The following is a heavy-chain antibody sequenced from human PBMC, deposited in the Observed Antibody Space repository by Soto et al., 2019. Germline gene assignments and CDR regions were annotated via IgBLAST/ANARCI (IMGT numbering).Heavy chain of an antibody. Sequence: SETLSLTCAVYSGSFSGYYYSWIRQSPGKGLEWIGEITHGGSTTYSPSLKSRVAMSLDTSKNQFSLNMTSMTAADTAVYYCARGRLFLTTSGLAITYFDYWGQGTLVTVSS. J-gene: IGHJ4*02. CDR3: ARGRLFLTTSGLAITYFDY. V-gene: IGHV4-34*01. CDR1: SGSFSGYY. CDR2: ITHGGST. D-gene: IGHD3-3*01.